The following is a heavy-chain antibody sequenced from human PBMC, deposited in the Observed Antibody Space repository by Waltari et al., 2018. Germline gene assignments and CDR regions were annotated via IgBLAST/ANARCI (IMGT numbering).Heavy chain of an antibody. CDR1: GGSFRGYY. CDR2: INHNGNR. D-gene: IGHD2-21*02. J-gene: IGHJ6*02. CDR3: VRLEDCSGPGGNCYSGDSFALDV. Sequence: QVQLQQWGAGQLQPSETLSLTCAVFGGSFRGYYWGGIRQRPGKGLGWIGEINHNGNRNYNPSLRSRITMLLDTSRSQFSLKVNSVTAADTAVYYCVRLEDCSGPGGNCYSGDSFALDVWGQGTTVTVSS. V-gene: IGHV4-34*02.